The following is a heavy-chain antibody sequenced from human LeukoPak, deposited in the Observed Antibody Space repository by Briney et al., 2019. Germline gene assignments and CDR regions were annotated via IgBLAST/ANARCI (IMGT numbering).Heavy chain of an antibody. CDR1: GFTFSSYN. J-gene: IGHJ6*04. CDR2: ISSSSTYI. CDR3: AELGITMIGGV. Sequence: PGGSLRLSCAASGFTFSSYNMNWVRQAPGKGLEWVSSISSSSTYIYYADSMKGRFTLSRDNAKNSLYLQMNSLRAEDTAVYYCAELGITMIGGVWGKGTTVTISS. V-gene: IGHV3-21*01. D-gene: IGHD3-10*02.